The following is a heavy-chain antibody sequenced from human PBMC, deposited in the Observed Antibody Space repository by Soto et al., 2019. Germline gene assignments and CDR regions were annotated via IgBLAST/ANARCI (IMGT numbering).Heavy chain of an antibody. CDR1: GFTFSTYW. J-gene: IGHJ4*02. V-gene: IGHV3-74*01. CDR3: ARDVNAEPFDY. CDR2: IVPDGSST. Sequence: GGSLRLSCAGSGFTFSTYWMHWVRQVPGKGLVWVSNIVPDGSSTTYADSVKGRFTISRDNAKNTLYLQMNSLRVEDTAVYYCARDVNAEPFDYWGQGTLVTVSS.